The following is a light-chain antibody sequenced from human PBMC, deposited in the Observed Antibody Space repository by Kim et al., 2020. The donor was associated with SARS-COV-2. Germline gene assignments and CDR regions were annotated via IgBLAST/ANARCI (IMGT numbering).Light chain of an antibody. V-gene: IGLV3-19*01. Sequence: SSELTQDPAVSVALGQTVRITFQGDSLRSYYATWYQQKPRQAPLLVIFGRNNRPSGLPDRFSGSTPGNTASLTISGSQAEDEADFYCQSRDSGGNVVFGG. CDR1: SLRSYY. J-gene: IGLJ2*01. CDR3: QSRDSGGNVV. CDR2: GRN.